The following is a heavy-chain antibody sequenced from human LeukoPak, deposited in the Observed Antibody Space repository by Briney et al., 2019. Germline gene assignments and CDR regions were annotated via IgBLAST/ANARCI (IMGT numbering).Heavy chain of an antibody. CDR1: GFTFSSYG. D-gene: IGHD1-26*01. V-gene: IGHV3-30*18. J-gene: IGHJ4*02. Sequence: SGGSLRLSCAASGFTFSSYGMHWVRQAPGKGLEWVAVISYDGSNKYYADSVKGRFTISRDNSKNTLYLQMNSLRAEDTAVYYCAKVGSLWGFDYWGQGTLVTVSS. CDR3: AKVGSLWGFDY. CDR2: ISYDGSNK.